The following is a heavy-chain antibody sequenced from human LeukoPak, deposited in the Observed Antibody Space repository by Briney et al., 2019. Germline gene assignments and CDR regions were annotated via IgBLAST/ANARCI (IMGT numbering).Heavy chain of an antibody. V-gene: IGHV1-69*13. CDR3: ARSTAPPNDAFDI. Sequence: ASVKVSCKASGYTFTSYYMHWVRQAPGQGLEWMGGIIPIFGTANYAQKFQGRVTITADESTSTAYMELSSLRSEDTAVYYCARSTAPPNDAFDIWGQGTMVTVSS. CDR1: GYTFTSYY. CDR2: IIPIFGTA. J-gene: IGHJ3*02.